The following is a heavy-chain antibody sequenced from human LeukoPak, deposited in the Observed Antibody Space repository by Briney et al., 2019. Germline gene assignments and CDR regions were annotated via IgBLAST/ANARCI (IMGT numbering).Heavy chain of an antibody. Sequence: GGSLRLSCAASGFTFSSYGMHWVRRAPGKGLEWVAVISYDGSNKYYADSVKGRFTISRDNSKNTLYLQMNSLRAEDTAVYYCAKTAGYSSSWSLDYWGQGTLVTVSS. J-gene: IGHJ4*02. CDR2: ISYDGSNK. CDR1: GFTFSSYG. V-gene: IGHV3-30*18. CDR3: AKTAGYSSSWSLDY. D-gene: IGHD6-13*01.